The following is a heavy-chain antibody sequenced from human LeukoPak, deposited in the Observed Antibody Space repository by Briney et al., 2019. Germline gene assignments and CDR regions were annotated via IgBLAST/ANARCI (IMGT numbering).Heavy chain of an antibody. CDR1: GSSHSNYY. J-gene: IGHJ4*02. V-gene: IGHV4-59*08. CDR2: IYSTGST. CDR3: ARHEGLARPFDY. D-gene: IGHD6-19*01. Sequence: SDTLSLTCSVSGSSHSNYYWSWIRQSPGKGLEWIGYIYSTGSTDYNPSLKSRVTISVERSKNQFSLRLSPVTAADTAVYFCARHEGLARPFDYWGQGTLVPVSS.